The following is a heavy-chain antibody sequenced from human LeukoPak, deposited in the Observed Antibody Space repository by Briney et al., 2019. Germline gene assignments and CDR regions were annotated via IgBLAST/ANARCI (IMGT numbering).Heavy chain of an antibody. Sequence: PGGSLRLSCAASGFTFTTYAMSWVRQAPGKGLEWVSAISGSAATTYYADSVKGRFTISRDNSKNMLSLEMNSLRAEDTAIYYCAEDTSGQPNALDYWGQGTLVPVSS. V-gene: IGHV3-23*01. D-gene: IGHD1-1*01. CDR1: GFTFTTYA. CDR2: ISGSAATT. J-gene: IGHJ4*02. CDR3: AEDTSGQPNALDY.